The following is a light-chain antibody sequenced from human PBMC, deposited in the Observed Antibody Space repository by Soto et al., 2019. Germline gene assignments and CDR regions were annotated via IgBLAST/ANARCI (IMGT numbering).Light chain of an antibody. CDR3: QHWTDYSWT. V-gene: IGKV1-5*03. J-gene: IGKJ1*01. CDR2: KTS. CDR1: QSLIMW. Sequence: DIHITQSPSTLSASVGDRVTITCRASQSLIMWLAWYQQKPGKAPNLWIYKTSSLESGVPSRFSGSGSGTEFTLTISSLQPDDFATYYCQHWTDYSWTFGQGTKVEVK.